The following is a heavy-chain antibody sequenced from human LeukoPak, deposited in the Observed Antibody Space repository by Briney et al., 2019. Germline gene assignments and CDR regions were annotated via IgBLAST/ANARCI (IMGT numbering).Heavy chain of an antibody. J-gene: IGHJ1*01. CDR1: AHTSPTHA. D-gene: IGHD6-19*01. Sequence: ATATDSSKAPAHTSPTHATHYTRHTPQPTPESMRRLNAGNGNTKYSQKFQGSVTITRDTSVSTAYMELSSLRSEDTAVYYCARDTYSSGWYGQYFQHWGQGTLVTVSS. CDR2: LNAGNGNT. CDR3: ARDTYSSGWYGQYFQH. V-gene: IGHV1-3*01.